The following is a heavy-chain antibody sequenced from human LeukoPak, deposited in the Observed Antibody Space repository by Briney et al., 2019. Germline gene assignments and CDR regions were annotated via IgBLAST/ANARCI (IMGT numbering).Heavy chain of an antibody. CDR1: GFTFSSYG. CDR3: AKIGYDFWSGPGRYCYYYGMDV. Sequence: GGSLRLSCAASGFTFSSYGMHWVRQAPGKGLEWVAVISYDGSNKYYADSVKGRFTISRDNSKNTLYLQTNSLRAEDTAVYYCAKIGYDFWSGPGRYCYYYGMDVWGQGTTVTVSS. CDR2: ISYDGSNK. V-gene: IGHV3-30*18. J-gene: IGHJ6*02. D-gene: IGHD3-3*01.